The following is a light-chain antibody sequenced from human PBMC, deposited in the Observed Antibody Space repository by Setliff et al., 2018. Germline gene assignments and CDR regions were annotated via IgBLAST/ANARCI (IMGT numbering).Light chain of an antibody. J-gene: IGLJ1*01. V-gene: IGLV2-14*01. CDR1: SSDVGGYNY. CDR2: EVS. Sequence: QSVLTQPASVSGSPRQSITISCTGTSSDVGGYNYVSWYQQHPGKAPKLMIYEVSDRPSGVSNRFSGSRSGNTASLTISGLQAEDEADYYCSSYSGSSTLVFGTGTKVTVL. CDR3: SSYSGSSTLV.